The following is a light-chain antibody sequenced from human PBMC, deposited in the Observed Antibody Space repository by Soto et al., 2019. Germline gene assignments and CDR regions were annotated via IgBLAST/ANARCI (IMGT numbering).Light chain of an antibody. J-gene: IGKJ4*01. V-gene: IGKV3-15*01. CDR2: GAS. Sequence: EIVMTQSPATLSVSPGERATLSCRASQSVSSNLAWYQQKPGQAPRLLIYGASTRATGIPARFSGSGSGTEFTLTISNLQSEDFAVYYCQQYNNWPPLTFGGGTTVEIK. CDR3: QQYNNWPPLT. CDR1: QSVSSN.